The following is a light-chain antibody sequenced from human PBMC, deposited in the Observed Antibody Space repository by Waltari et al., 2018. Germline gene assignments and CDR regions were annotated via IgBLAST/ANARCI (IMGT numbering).Light chain of an antibody. Sequence: QSALTQPASVSGSPGQSIPISCTGTSSDVGGYQHVSWYKQHTGKAPKLMIYDVSNRPSGVSNRFSGSKSGNTASLTISGLQAEDEADYYCSSYTSSSTRVFGGGTKLTVL. V-gene: IGLV2-14*03. J-gene: IGLJ2*01. CDR3: SSYTSSSTRV. CDR2: DVS. CDR1: SSDVGGYQH.